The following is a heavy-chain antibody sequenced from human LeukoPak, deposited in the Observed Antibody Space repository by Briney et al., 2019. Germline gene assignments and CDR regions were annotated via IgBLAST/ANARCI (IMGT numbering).Heavy chain of an antibody. CDR1: GFTFSRYS. V-gene: IGHV3-21*01. Sequence: GGSLRLSCAASGFTFSRYSMNWVRQAPGKGLEWVSSISSSSSYIYYTDSVKGRFTISRDNSKNTLYLHVNSLRAEDTAVYYCASGNVTPLDYWGQGTLVTVSS. CDR3: ASGNVTPLDY. CDR2: ISSSSSYI. D-gene: IGHD4-23*01. J-gene: IGHJ4*02.